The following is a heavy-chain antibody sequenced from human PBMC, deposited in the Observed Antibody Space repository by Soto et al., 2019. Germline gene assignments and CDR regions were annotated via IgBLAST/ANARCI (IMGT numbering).Heavy chain of an antibody. J-gene: IGHJ1*01. V-gene: IGHV3-23*01. D-gene: IGHD2-2*01. CDR1: GFTFSRYA. CDR3: AKDNIVVPAATSEYFQH. CDR2: ISGRGGST. Sequence: GTLRLCCAASGFTFSRYAMGWVRQAPGKGLEGVSAISGRGGSTYYAASVTRRFPISRDNSKNTLYLQMNSLRAADTAVYYCAKDNIVVPAATSEYFQHWGQGTLVTVSS.